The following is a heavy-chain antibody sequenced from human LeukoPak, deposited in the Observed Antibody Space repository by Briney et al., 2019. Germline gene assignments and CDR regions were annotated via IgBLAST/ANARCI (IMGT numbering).Heavy chain of an antibody. J-gene: IGHJ5*02. Sequence: GASVKVSCKASGYIFTTYDIGWVRQATGQGLEWMGWLNPNSGNAGYAQKFQGRVTISRNTSMSTAYMELSSLRSDDTAIYYCARRKFPGWFDPWGQGTLVTVSS. CDR1: GYIFTTYD. CDR3: ARRKFPGWFDP. D-gene: IGHD3-10*01. CDR2: LNPNSGNA. V-gene: IGHV1-8*03.